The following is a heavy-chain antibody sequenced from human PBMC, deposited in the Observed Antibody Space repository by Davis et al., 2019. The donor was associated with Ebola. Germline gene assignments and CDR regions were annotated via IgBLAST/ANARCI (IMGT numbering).Heavy chain of an antibody. J-gene: IGHJ4*02. Sequence: PGGSLRLSCAVSGDSISSSYWSWIRQPPGKGLEWLGYIYYSGSTNYNPSLKGRVTISLDTSKIQFSLNLSSVTAADTAVFYCARLTTTRRYLDSWGQGTLVTVSS. CDR2: IYYSGST. CDR3: ARLTTTRRYLDS. CDR1: GDSISSSY. D-gene: IGHD1-1*01. V-gene: IGHV4-59*01.